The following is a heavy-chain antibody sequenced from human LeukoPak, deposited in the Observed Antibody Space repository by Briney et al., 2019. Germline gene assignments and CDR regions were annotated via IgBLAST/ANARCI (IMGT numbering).Heavy chain of an antibody. CDR1: GFTFSRYW. CDR3: ARDKGDYDTSGSLFVF. CDR2: IKQDGSEK. Sequence: PGGSLRLSCAASGFTFSRYWMSWVRKPQGKGRGGWPNIKQDGSEKYYVDSVKGRFTISRDNAKNSLYLQMNSLRAEDTAVYYCARDKGDYDTSGSLFVFGGQGTLVTVSS. V-gene: IGHV3-7*03. D-gene: IGHD3-22*01. J-gene: IGHJ4*02.